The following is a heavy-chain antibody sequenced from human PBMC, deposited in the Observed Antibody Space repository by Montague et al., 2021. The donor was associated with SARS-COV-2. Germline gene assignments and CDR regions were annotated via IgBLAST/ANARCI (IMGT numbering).Heavy chain of an antibody. CDR3: ARTYGSGRGFDL. D-gene: IGHD3-10*01. Sequence: PALVKPTQTLTLTCTFSGFSLSTSGICVSWIRQPPGEALEWLARIDWDDDKYYSTSLKTRLTISKDTSKNQVVLTMTNMDPVDTATYYCARTYGSGRGFDLWGRGTLVTVSS. CDR2: IDWDDDK. CDR1: GFSLSTSGIC. J-gene: IGHJ2*01. V-gene: IGHV2-70*11.